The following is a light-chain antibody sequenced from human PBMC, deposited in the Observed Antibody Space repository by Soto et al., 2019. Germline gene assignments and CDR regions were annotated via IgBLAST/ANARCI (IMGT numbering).Light chain of an antibody. CDR1: QNIDIY. CDR3: QQSSSSALT. V-gene: IGKV1-39*01. CDR2: TAS. Sequence: DIQVTQSPSSLSASVGDRVTITCRASQNIDIYLNWYQQKPGKAPKLLIYTASTLHDGVPSRFRGSGSGTDFTLTITSLQPGDFACYYCQQSSSSALTFGGGTRVDI. J-gene: IGKJ4*01.